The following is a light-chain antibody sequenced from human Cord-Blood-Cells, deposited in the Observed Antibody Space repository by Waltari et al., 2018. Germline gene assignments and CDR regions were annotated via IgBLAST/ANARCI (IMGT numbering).Light chain of an antibody. V-gene: IGLV2-23*01. CDR2: EGS. J-gene: IGLJ1*01. CDR1: SSDVGSYNL. CDR3: CSYAGSSTYYV. Sequence: QSALTQPASVSGSPGQSITISCTGTSSDVGSYNLVPWYQQHPGKAPQLLIYEGSKRPSGVSKRFSGSKSGNTASLTISGLQAEDEADYYCCSYAGSSTYYVFGTGTKVTVL.